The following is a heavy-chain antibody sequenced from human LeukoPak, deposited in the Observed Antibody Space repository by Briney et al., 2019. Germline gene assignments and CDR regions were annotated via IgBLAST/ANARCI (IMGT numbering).Heavy chain of an antibody. CDR1: GGSIGSGGYF. J-gene: IGHJ6*03. D-gene: IGHD3-22*01. Sequence: LQTLSLTCTVSGGSIGSGGYFWSWIRQHPGKGLEWIAHIYHAGSTHDNPSLRGRVAISLDTSANQFSLRLSSVTAADTAVYFCARATHYSASTGGPYMDVWGQGTTVTVSS. CDR2: IYHAGST. CDR3: ARATHYSASTGGPYMDV. V-gene: IGHV4-31*03.